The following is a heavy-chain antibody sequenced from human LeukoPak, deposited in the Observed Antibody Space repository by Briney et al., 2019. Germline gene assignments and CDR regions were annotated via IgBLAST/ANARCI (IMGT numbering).Heavy chain of an antibody. CDR2: ITYDGSLK. V-gene: IGHV3-30*04. D-gene: IGHD3-9*01. Sequence: PGGSLRLSCAASGFSFIIYAMHWVRQAPGKGLEWVEVITYDGSLKYYADSVKGRFTISRDNSKNTLYVQMSNLRTEDTAVYYCARAPIFQSPGGWYFDLWGRGTLVTVSS. J-gene: IGHJ2*01. CDR3: ARAPIFQSPGGWYFDL. CDR1: GFSFIIYA.